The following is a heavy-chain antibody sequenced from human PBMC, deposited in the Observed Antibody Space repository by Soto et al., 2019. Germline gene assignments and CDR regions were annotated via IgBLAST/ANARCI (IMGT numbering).Heavy chain of an antibody. CDR2: IIPIFGIA. Sequence: SVKVSCKASGGTFSSYAISWVRQAPGQGLEWMGGIIPIFGIANYAQKFQGRVTITADESTSTAYMELSSLRSEDTAVYYCAREKRVHYYGMDVWGQGTTVTVSS. CDR3: AREKRVHYYGMDV. J-gene: IGHJ6*02. V-gene: IGHV1-69*13. D-gene: IGHD3-10*01. CDR1: GGTFSSYA.